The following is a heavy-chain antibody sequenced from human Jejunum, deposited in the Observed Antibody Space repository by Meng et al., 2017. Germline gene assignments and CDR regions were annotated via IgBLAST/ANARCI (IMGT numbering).Heavy chain of an antibody. D-gene: IGHD6-19*01. V-gene: IGHV3-30*04. CDR1: GFTFSSYA. Sequence: GGSLRLSCVASGFTFSSYAMHWVRQAPGKGLEWVAVISYSGGSNKYYADSVKGRFTISRDNSKNTLYLQMDSLRAEDTAVYYCARDPTAVANEPQYYFDFWGQGTLVTVSS. CDR2: ISYSGGSNK. CDR3: ARDPTAVANEPQYYFDF. J-gene: IGHJ4*02.